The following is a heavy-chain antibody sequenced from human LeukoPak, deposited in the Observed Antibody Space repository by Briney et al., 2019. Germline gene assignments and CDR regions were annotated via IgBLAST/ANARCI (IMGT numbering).Heavy chain of an antibody. D-gene: IGHD1-26*01. J-gene: IGHJ4*02. CDR3: AREWELRY. CDR2: IYSGGFT. Sequence: GGSLRLSCAASGFAVSSNYMSWVRQAPGKGLEWLSVIYSGGFTYYAGSVKGRFTISRDNSKNRVYLQMNSLRAEDTAVYYCAREWELRYWGQGTLVTVSS. V-gene: IGHV3-66*01. CDR1: GFAVSSNY.